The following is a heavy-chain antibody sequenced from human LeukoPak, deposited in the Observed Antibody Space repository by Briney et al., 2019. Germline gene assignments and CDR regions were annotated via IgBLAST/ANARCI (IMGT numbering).Heavy chain of an antibody. V-gene: IGHV3-53*01. D-gene: IGHD3-22*01. Sequence: GGSLRLSCAASRFTASSNYMSWVRQAPRKGLEWVSVSYSGGSTYYADSVKGRFTIPRDNSKNTLYFQMNSLRAEDTAVYYCARYGVRQYYYDSSGYSRFYSYDAFDIWGQGTMVTVSS. CDR1: RFTASSNY. J-gene: IGHJ3*02. CDR3: ARYGVRQYYYDSSGYSRFYSYDAFDI. CDR2: SYSGGST.